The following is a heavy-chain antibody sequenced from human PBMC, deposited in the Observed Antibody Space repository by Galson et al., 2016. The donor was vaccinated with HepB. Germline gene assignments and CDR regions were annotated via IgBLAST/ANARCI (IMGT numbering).Heavy chain of an antibody. CDR1: GFTFSKYA. V-gene: IGHV3-23*01. Sequence: SLRLSCAASGFTFSKYAMSWVRQAPGKGPQWVSAITGSGGSAYYADFVKGRFTMSRDNSKNTLSLQMNRLSAEDTAVYYCAKSETSFDIWGQGTMVTVSS. CDR2: ITGSGGSA. J-gene: IGHJ3*02. D-gene: IGHD4-11*01. CDR3: AKSETSFDI.